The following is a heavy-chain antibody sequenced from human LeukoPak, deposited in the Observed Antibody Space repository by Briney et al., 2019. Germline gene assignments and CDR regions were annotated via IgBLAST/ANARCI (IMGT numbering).Heavy chain of an antibody. CDR2: INPNSGGT. J-gene: IGHJ5*02. CDR3: ARVLYSGSTSGWFDP. CDR1: GYTFTGYY. V-gene: IGHV1-2*02. Sequence: ASVKVSCMASGYTFTGYYMHWVRQAPGQGLEWMGWINPNSGGTNYAQKFQGRVTMTRDTSISTAYMELSRLRSDDTAVYYCARVLYSGSTSGWFDPWGQGTLVTVSS. D-gene: IGHD1-26*01.